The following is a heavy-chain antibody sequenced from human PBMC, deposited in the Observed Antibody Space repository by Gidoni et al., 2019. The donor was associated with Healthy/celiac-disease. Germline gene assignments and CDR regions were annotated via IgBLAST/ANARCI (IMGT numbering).Heavy chain of an antibody. CDR3: ARASKEEIAVAGGFDY. J-gene: IGHJ4*02. CDR1: GLTLDDYG. D-gene: IGHD6-19*01. Sequence: EVQLVESGGGVVRPGGCLRLSCAASGLTLDDYGMSWVRQAPGKGLEWVSGINWNGGSTGYADSVKGRFTISRDNAKNSLYLQMNSLRAEDTALYYCARASKEEIAVAGGFDYWGQGTLVTVSS. V-gene: IGHV3-20*04. CDR2: INWNGGST.